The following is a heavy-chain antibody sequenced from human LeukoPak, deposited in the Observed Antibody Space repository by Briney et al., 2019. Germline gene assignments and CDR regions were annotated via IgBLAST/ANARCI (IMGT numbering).Heavy chain of an antibody. J-gene: IGHJ6*03. CDR1: GGSISSYY. CDR2: IYYRGIT. V-gene: IGHV4-59*01. CDR3: ARGGGETGYSYTQYYYYYMDV. Sequence: SETLSLTCTVSGGSISSYYGSWIRQPPGKGLEWSGYIYYRGITNYNPSLKSRVTISVDTSKNQFSLKLSSVTAADTAVYYCARGGGETGYSYTQYYYYYMDVWGKGTTVTISS. D-gene: IGHD5-18*01.